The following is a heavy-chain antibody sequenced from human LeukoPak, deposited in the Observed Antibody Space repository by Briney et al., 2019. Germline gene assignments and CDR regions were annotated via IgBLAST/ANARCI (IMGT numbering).Heavy chain of an antibody. Sequence: ASVKASCKASGYTFTSYYMHWVRQAPGQGLEWMGIINPSGGSTSYAQKFQGRVTMTRDTSTSTVYMELSSLRSEDTAVYYCARDSPSSSGANDAFDIWGQGTMVTVSS. CDR1: GYTFTSYY. CDR3: ARDSPSSSGANDAFDI. V-gene: IGHV1-46*01. D-gene: IGHD3-16*01. CDR2: INPSGGST. J-gene: IGHJ3*02.